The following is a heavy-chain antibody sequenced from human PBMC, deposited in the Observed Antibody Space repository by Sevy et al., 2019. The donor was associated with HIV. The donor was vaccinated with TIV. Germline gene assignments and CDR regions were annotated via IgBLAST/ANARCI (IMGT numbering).Heavy chain of an antibody. Sequence: ASVKVSCKASGYTFTSYYMHWVRQAPGQGLEWMGIINPSGGSRSYAQKFQGRVTMTRDTSTSTVYMELSSLRSEDTAVYYCARVVDSSGYSNWFDPWGQGTLVTVSS. D-gene: IGHD3-22*01. CDR2: INPSGGSR. CDR1: GYTFTSYY. J-gene: IGHJ5*02. CDR3: ARVVDSSGYSNWFDP. V-gene: IGHV1-46*01.